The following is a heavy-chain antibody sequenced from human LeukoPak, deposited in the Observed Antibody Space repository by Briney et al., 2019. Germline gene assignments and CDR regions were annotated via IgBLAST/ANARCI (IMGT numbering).Heavy chain of an antibody. V-gene: IGHV1-18*01. J-gene: IGHJ4*02. CDR1: GYTFTRFG. CDR3: VTGDDFDY. D-gene: IGHD1-1*01. Sequence: GASVKVSCRTSGYTFTRFGITWVRQAPGQGLEWMGWISTYNGNTDYAQKLQGRVTVTTDTSTNTAYMELRSLRSDDTAMYYCVTGDDFDYWGQGTLVTVSS. CDR2: ISTYNGNT.